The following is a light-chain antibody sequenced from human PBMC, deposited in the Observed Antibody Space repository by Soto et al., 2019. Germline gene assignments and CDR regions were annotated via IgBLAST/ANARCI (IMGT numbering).Light chain of an antibody. J-gene: IGKJ1*01. CDR1: QSVSNNY. CDR2: GAS. V-gene: IGKV3-20*01. Sequence: EIVLTQSPGTLSPSAWARGTLXSRSSQSVSNNYLAWYQQKPGQAPRLLIYGASNRATGIPDRFSGSGSGTDFTLTISRLEPEDFAVYYCQQYGSSCTFGQGTKVDNK. CDR3: QQYGSSCT.